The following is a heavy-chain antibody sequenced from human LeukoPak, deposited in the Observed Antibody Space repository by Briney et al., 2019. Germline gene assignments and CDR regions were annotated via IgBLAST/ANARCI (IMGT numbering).Heavy chain of an antibody. CDR1: GGSFSGYY. J-gene: IGHJ4*02. D-gene: IGHD3-22*01. CDR3: ARGLTYYYDSSGYRSLGH. Sequence: PSETLSLTCAVYGGSFSGYYWSWIRQPPGKGLEWIGETNHSGSTNYNPSLKSRVTISVDTSKNQFSLKLSSVTAADTAVYYCARGLTYYYDSSGYRSLGHWGQGTLVTVSS. V-gene: IGHV4-34*01. CDR2: TNHSGST.